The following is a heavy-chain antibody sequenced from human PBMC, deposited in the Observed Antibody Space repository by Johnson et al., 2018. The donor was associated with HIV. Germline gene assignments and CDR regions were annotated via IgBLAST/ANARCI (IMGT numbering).Heavy chain of an antibody. V-gene: IGHV3-11*04. Sequence: QVQLVESGGGLVKPGGSLRLSCAASGFTFSDYYMSWIRQAPGKGLEWVSYISNSGRSIYYADSVRGRFTMSRTNAKRSVYLQMNSLRAEDTAVYYGARDGPISWDPVHYRNDAFDIWGQGTRVTVSS. CDR3: ARDGPISWDPVHYRNDAFDI. D-gene: IGHD1-26*01. CDR2: ISNSGRSI. CDR1: GFTFSDYY. J-gene: IGHJ3*02.